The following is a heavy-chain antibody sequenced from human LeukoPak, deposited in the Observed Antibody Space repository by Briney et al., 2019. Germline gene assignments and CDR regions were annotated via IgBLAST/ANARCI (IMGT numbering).Heavy chain of an antibody. CDR3: ATGGLRYCSTTSCLGY. V-gene: IGHV4-59*01. D-gene: IGHD2-2*01. CDR1: GGSISNYY. CDR2: IYYSGST. Sequence: SETLSLTCTVSGGSISNYYWSWIRQPPGKGLEWIGYIYYSGSTSYNPSLRSRVTMSVDTSKKFFSLHMTSVTAADTAVNYCATGGLRYCSTTSCLGYWDQGTLVTVAS. J-gene: IGHJ4*02.